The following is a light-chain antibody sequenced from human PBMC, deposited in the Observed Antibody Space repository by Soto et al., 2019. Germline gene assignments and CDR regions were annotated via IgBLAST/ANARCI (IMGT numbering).Light chain of an antibody. CDR1: QSISSY. CDR2: AAS. Sequence: DIQMTQSPSSLSASVGDRVTITCRASQSISSYLNWYQQKPGKAPKLLIYAASSLQSGVPSRFSGSGSGTDFTLTISGLQPDDFATYYCQQSYSTPPTFGQGTKVDI. J-gene: IGKJ1*01. CDR3: QQSYSTPPT. V-gene: IGKV1-39*01.